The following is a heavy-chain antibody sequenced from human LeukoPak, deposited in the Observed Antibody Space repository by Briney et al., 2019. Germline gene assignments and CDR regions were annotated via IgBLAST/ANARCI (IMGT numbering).Heavy chain of an antibody. CDR1: GYTFTDYY. D-gene: IGHD6-6*01. Sequence: ASVKVSCKVSGYTFTDYYMHWVQQAPGKGLEWMGLVDPEDGETIYAEKFRGRVTITADTSTDTAYMELSSLRSEDTAVYYCATVIAARHFDYWGQGTLVTVSS. CDR3: ATVIAARHFDY. V-gene: IGHV1-69-2*01. CDR2: VDPEDGET. J-gene: IGHJ4*02.